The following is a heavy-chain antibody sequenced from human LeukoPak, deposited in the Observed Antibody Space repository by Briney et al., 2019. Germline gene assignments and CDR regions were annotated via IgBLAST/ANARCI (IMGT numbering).Heavy chain of an antibody. D-gene: IGHD3-16*01. Sequence: GGSRRPSCVASGFAFSTYWMTWVRQAPGKGLEWVANINQDGRHRYFVNSVEGRFSISRDNAKNSLYLQIDSLRADDTAVYYCARGRRGWFDPWGQGTLVTVSS. CDR1: GFAFSTYW. CDR2: INQDGRHR. J-gene: IGHJ5*02. V-gene: IGHV3-7*01. CDR3: ARGRRGWFDP.